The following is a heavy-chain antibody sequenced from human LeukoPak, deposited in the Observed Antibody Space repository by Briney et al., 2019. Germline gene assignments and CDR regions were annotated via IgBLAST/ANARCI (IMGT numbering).Heavy chain of an antibody. CDR1: GYTFTSYG. Sequence: ASVKVSCKASGYTFTSYGISWVRQAPGQGLEWMGWISAYNGNTNYAQKLQGRVTMTTDTSTSTAYMELRSLRSEDTAVYYCARDLIAVAGLYYFDYWGQGTLVTVSS. V-gene: IGHV1-18*01. D-gene: IGHD6-19*01. CDR3: ARDLIAVAGLYYFDY. J-gene: IGHJ4*02. CDR2: ISAYNGNT.